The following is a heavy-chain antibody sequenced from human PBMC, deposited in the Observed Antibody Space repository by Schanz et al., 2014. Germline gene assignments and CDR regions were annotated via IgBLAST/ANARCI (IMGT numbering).Heavy chain of an antibody. CDR2: ISWNSYSL. V-gene: IGHV3-9*01. Sequence: EVHLVESGGGLVKPGGSLRLSCAASGFTLSNAWMSWVRQAPGKGLEWVSGISWNSYSLLYADSVQGRFTISRDNAKNSLYLQMNSLRHDDTAFYYCARAPGANASPYYFDYWGQGSLVTVSS. J-gene: IGHJ4*02. CDR3: ARAPGANASPYYFDY. D-gene: IGHD2-8*01. CDR1: GFTLSNAW.